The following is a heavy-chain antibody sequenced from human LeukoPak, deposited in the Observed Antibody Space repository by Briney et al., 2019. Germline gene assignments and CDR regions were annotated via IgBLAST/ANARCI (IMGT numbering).Heavy chain of an antibody. CDR2: ICADGRST. V-gene: IGHV3-23*01. CDR3: AKEHILTGYSDY. CDR1: GFTFSSYA. Sequence: GGSLRLSCAASGFTFSSYAMSWVRQAPGKGLEWVSPICADGRSTYYAYSVQGRFTISRDNSKNTLYLQMNSLRAEDTAVYYCAKEHILTGYSDYWGQGTLVTVSS. J-gene: IGHJ4*02. D-gene: IGHD3-9*01.